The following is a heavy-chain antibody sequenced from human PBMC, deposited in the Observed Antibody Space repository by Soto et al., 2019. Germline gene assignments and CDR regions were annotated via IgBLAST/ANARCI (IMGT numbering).Heavy chain of an antibody. CDR2: IIPIFGTA. CDR1: GGTFSSYA. D-gene: IGHD5-18*01. Sequence: ASVKVSFKASGGTFSSYAISWLRQAPGQGLEWMGGIIPIFGTANYAQKFQGRVTITADESTSTAYMELSSLRSEDTAVYYCARQDDDGYSYGVRYGMDVWGQGTTVTVSS. V-gene: IGHV1-69*13. CDR3: ARQDDDGYSYGVRYGMDV. J-gene: IGHJ6*02.